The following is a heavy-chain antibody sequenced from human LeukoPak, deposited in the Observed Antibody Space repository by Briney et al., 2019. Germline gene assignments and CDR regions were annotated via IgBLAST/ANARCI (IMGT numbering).Heavy chain of an antibody. D-gene: IGHD3-22*01. Sequence: GGSLRLSCAASGFTFSSYAMSWVRQAPGKGLEWVSAISGSGGSTYHADSVKGRFTISRDNSKNTLYLQMNSLRAEDAAVYYCAKDTTTMIVGGTDWGQGTLVTVSS. CDR2: ISGSGGST. CDR1: GFTFSSYA. J-gene: IGHJ4*02. CDR3: AKDTTTMIVGGTD. V-gene: IGHV3-23*01.